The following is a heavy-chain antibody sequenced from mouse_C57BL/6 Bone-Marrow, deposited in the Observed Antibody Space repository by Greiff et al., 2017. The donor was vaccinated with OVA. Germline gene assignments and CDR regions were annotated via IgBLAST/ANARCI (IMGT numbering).Heavy chain of an antibody. D-gene: IGHD1-1*01. CDR3: ASGVVAKGFAY. CDR1: GYTFTSYW. J-gene: IGHJ3*01. CDR2: IDPSDSET. V-gene: IGHV1-52*01. Sequence: QVQLKQPGAELVRPGSSVKLSCKASGYTFTSYWMHWVKQRPIQGLEWIGNIDPSDSETHYNQKFKDKATLTVDKSSSTAYMQLSSLTSEDSAVYYCASGVVAKGFAYWGQGTLVTVSA.